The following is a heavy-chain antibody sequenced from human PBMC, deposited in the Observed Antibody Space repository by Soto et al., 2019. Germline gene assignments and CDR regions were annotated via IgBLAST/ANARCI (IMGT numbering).Heavy chain of an antibody. CDR2: IIPIFGTA. Sequence: SVKVSCKASGGTFSSYAISWVRQAPGQGLEWMGGIIPIFGTANYAQKFQGRVTITADKSTSTAYMELSSLGSEDTAVYYCARAPGGCYRYYYYYYGMDVCGQGTTVTLSS. J-gene: IGHJ6*02. CDR1: GGTFSSYA. D-gene: IGHD3-22*01. CDR3: ARAPGGCYRYYYYYYGMDV. V-gene: IGHV1-69*06.